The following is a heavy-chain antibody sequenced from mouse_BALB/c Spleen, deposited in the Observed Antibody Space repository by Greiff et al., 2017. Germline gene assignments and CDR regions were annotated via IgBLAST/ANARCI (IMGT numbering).Heavy chain of an antibody. D-gene: IGHD1-1*01. CDR3: ARSYYGSSYEGWYFDV. CDR2: IWAGGST. V-gene: IGHV2-9*02. CDR1: GFSLTSYG. J-gene: IGHJ1*01. Sequence: QVQLKESGPGLVAPSQSLSITCTVSGFSLTSYGVHWVRQPPGKGLEWLGVIWAGGSTNYNSALMSRLSISKDNSKSQVFLKMNSLQTDDTAMYYCARSYYGSSYEGWYFDVWGAGTTVTVSS.